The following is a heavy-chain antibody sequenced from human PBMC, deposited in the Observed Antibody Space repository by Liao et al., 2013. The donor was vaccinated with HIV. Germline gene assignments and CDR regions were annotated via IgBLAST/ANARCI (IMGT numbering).Heavy chain of an antibody. CDR2: IYTSGST. Sequence: QVQLQESGPGLVKPSETLSLTCTVSGGSISSGSYYWSWIRQPAGKGLEWIGRIYTSGSTNYNPSLKSRVTISVDTSKNQFSLKLSSVTAADTAVYYCARDRGYCSGGSCYSWFDPGAREPWSPSPQ. CDR1: GGSISSGSYY. J-gene: IGHJ5*02. V-gene: IGHV4-61*02. D-gene: IGHD2-15*01. CDR3: ARDRGYCSGGSCYSWFDP.